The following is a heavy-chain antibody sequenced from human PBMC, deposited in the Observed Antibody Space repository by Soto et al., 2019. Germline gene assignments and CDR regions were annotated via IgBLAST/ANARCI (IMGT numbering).Heavy chain of an antibody. Sequence: AASVKVSCKASGYTFTSYGIHWVRQAPGQRLEWMGWINAANGDTKYSPKFQGRVTITRDTSASTAYMELSSLRSEDTAAYYCVRRHVSATGIDWFDLWGQGTLVTVSS. CDR1: GYTFTSYG. V-gene: IGHV1-3*01. J-gene: IGHJ5*02. CDR2: INAANGDT. CDR3: VRRHVSATGIDWFDL. D-gene: IGHD6-13*01.